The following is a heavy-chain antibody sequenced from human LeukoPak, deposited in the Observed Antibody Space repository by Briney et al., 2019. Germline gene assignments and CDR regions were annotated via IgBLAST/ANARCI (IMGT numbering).Heavy chain of an antibody. J-gene: IGHJ4*02. CDR1: GFTFSTYA. Sequence: PGGSLRLSCAASGFTFSTYAMSWVRQAPGKGLEWVSTISGSGADTYSADSARGRFPIHRDNSKNTLYLHMNGLRAEDTAVYYCAKERASYTDPYYFDCWGQGTLVTVSS. CDR2: ISGSGADT. V-gene: IGHV3-23*01. D-gene: IGHD3-16*02. CDR3: AKERASYTDPYYFDC.